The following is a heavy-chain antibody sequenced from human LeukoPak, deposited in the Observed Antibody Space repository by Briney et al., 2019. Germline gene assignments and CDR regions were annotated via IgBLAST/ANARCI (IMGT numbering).Heavy chain of an antibody. Sequence: KPSETLSLTCAVYGGSFSGYYWSWIRQPPGKGLEWIGEINHSGSTNYNPSLKSRVTISVDTSKNQFSLKLSSVTAADTAMYYCVRGSGSWGPFDYLGQGTLVFVSS. CDR1: GGSFSGYY. CDR2: INHSGST. V-gene: IGHV4-34*01. J-gene: IGHJ4*02. D-gene: IGHD6-13*01. CDR3: VRGSGSWGPFDY.